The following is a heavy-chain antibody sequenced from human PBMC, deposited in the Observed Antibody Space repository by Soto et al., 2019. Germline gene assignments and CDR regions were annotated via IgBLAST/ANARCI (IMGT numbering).Heavy chain of an antibody. V-gene: IGHV4-39*01. CDR1: GGSISSSSYY. D-gene: IGHD3-22*01. J-gene: IGHJ4*02. CDR2: IYYSGST. CDR3: ARQGYYDSSGYYWGGVDY. Sequence: PSETLSLTCTVSGGSISSSSYYWGWLRQPPGKGLEWIGSIYYSGSTYYNPSLKSRVTISVDTSKNQFSLKLSSVTAADTAVYYCARQGYYDSSGYYWGGVDYWGQGTLVTVSS.